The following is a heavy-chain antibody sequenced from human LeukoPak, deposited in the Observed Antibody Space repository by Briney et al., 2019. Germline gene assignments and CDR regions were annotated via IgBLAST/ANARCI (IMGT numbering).Heavy chain of an antibody. D-gene: IGHD6-13*01. J-gene: IGHJ4*02. CDR1: GGSISSYY. V-gene: IGHV4-59*01. CDR2: IYYSGST. Sequence: SGTLSPTSTVSGGSISSYYWSWIRQPPGKGLEWIGYIYYSGSTNYNPSLKSRVTISVDTSKNQFSLKLSSVTAADTAVYYCARDGAAYSSSAWYFDYWGQGTLVTVSS. CDR3: ARDGAAYSSSAWYFDY.